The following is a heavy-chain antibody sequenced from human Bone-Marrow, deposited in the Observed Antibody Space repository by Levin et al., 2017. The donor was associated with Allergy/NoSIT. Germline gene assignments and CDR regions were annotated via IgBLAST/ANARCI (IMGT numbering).Heavy chain of an antibody. CDR2: ISKSGDT. V-gene: IGHV3-23*01. CDR3: AREPLGVSMVVERAWFDP. CDR1: GLSLGNFA. Sequence: LGESLKISCAASGLSLGNFAMDWVRQAPGKGLEWVSSISKSGDTYYADSVKGRFTMSRDNAKDTVFLHMNNLSGDDTAVYYCAREPLGVSMVVERAWFDPWGQGTQVIVSS. D-gene: IGHD2-2*01. J-gene: IGHJ5*02.